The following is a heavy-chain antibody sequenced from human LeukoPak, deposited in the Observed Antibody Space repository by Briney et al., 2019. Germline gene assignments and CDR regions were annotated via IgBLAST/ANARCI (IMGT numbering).Heavy chain of an antibody. CDR3: ASSLERNSLDP. Sequence: SETLSLTCTVSGGSISSHYWSWIRQPPGKGLEWIGYIYYSGGTNYNPSLKSRVTISVDTAKNQFSLKLSSVTAADTAVYYCASSLERNSLDPWGQGTLVTVSS. V-gene: IGHV4-59*11. CDR1: GGSISSHY. CDR2: IYYSGGT. D-gene: IGHD1-1*01. J-gene: IGHJ5*02.